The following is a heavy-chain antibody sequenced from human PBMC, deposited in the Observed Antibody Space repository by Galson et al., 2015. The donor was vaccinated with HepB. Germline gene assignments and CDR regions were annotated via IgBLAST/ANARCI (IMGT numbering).Heavy chain of an antibody. CDR3: VRRQGYNNEWATGYIDK. V-gene: IGHV2-5*02. CDR2: IYWVDDK. J-gene: IGHJ4*02. D-gene: IGHD2-15*01. CDR1: GFSISTSGVG. Sequence: PALVKPTQTLTLTCTLSGFSISTSGVGVGWIRQPPGKALEWLALIYWVDDKRYRSSLRSRLSITKDTSKNQVVLTMTNMDPVDAGTYYCVRRQGYNNEWATGYIDKWGQGALVTVSS.